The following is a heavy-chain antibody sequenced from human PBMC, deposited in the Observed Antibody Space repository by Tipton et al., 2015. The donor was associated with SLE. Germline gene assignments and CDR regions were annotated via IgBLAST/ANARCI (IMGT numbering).Heavy chain of an antibody. V-gene: IGHV4-38-2*01. J-gene: IGHJ4*02. Sequence: TLSLTCGVSGYSISSGYYWGWIRQPPGKGLEWIGSIYHSGSTYYNPSLKSRVTISVDTSNNQFSLKLSSVTAADTAVYYCAAGSGTPDYWGQGTLVTVSS. CDR1: GYSISSGYY. CDR3: AAGSGTPDY. D-gene: IGHD1-1*01. CDR2: IYHSGST.